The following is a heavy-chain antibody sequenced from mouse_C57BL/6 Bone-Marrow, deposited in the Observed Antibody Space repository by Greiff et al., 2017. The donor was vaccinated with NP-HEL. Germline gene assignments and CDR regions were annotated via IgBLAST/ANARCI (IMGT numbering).Heavy chain of an antibody. Sequence: QVQLKQPGAELVKPGASVKMSCKASGYTFTSYWITWVKQRPGQGLEWIGDIYPGSGSTNYNEKFKSKATLTVDTSSSTAYMQLSSLTSEDSAVYYCARKGNYGSSLTGTSWGQGTTLTVSS. D-gene: IGHD1-1*01. CDR2: IYPGSGST. J-gene: IGHJ2*01. CDR1: GYTFTSYW. V-gene: IGHV1-55*01. CDR3: ARKGNYGSSLTGTS.